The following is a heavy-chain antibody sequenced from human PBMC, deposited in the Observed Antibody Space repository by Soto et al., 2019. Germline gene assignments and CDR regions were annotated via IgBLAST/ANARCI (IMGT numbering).Heavy chain of an antibody. D-gene: IGHD6-13*01. CDR3: ETGNWFDP. J-gene: IGHJ5*02. CDR2: ISYDGSNK. CDR1: GFTFSSHG. V-gene: IGHV3-30*03. Sequence: QVQLVASGGGVVQPGRSLRLSCSASGFTFSSHGMHWVRQAPGKWLECVAVISYDGSNKYYADSVKGRFTISRDNSKNALYLQMNSLRAEDTAVYYCETGNWFDPWGQGTLVTVSS.